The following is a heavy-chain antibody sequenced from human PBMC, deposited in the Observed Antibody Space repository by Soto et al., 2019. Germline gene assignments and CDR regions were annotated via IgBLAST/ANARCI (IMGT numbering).Heavy chain of an antibody. D-gene: IGHD1-26*01. CDR1: GGSISSGGYY. J-gene: IGHJ4*02. CDR3: AGLYSGSPGGTLRY. V-gene: IGHV4-31*03. Sequence: QVQLQESGPGLVKPSQTLSLTCTVSGGSISSGGYYWSWIRQHPGKGLEWIGYIYYSGSTYYNPSLKSRVNIAVDPSKNQFSLKLSSATAADTAVYYCAGLYSGSPGGTLRYWGQGTLVTVSS. CDR2: IYYSGST.